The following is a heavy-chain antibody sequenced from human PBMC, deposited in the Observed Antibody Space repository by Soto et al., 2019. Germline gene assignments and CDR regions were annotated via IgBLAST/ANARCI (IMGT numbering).Heavy chain of an antibody. V-gene: IGHV1-18*01. D-gene: IGHD2-8*01. J-gene: IGHJ4*02. Sequence: GASVKVSCKASGYTFTSYGISWVRQAPGQGLEWMGWISAYNGNTNYAQKLQGRVTMTTDTSTSTAYMELRSLRSDDTAVYYCARALCTNGVCYSRQLASVPYGVDYWGQGTLVTVSS. CDR1: GYTFTSYG. CDR2: ISAYNGNT. CDR3: ARALCTNGVCYSRQLASVPYGVDY.